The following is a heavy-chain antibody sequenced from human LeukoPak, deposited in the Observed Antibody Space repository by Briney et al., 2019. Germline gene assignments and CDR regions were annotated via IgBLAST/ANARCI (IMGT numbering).Heavy chain of an antibody. V-gene: IGHV4-39*07. CDR1: GDSISSSSYY. J-gene: IGHJ4*02. CDR3: ASRSSIWSGYQDTLYYFDS. D-gene: IGHD3-3*01. CDR2: IYYSGST. Sequence: SETLSLTCTVSGDSISSSSYYWGWIRQPPGKGLEWIGNIYYSGSTYYNPSLRSRLTISLDTSKNQFSLKLSSVTAADTAVYYCASRSSIWSGYQDTLYYFDSWGQGTLVTVSS.